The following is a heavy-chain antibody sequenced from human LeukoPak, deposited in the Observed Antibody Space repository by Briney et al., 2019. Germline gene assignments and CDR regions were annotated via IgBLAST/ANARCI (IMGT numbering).Heavy chain of an antibody. CDR3: AREASRGATTPFDY. V-gene: IGHV4-59*01. J-gene: IGHJ4*02. Sequence: SETLSLTCTVSGGSISSYYWSWIRQPPEKGQEWIGYIYYSGSTSYNPSLKSRVTISVDTSKNQFSLKLSSVTAADTAVYYCAREASRGATTPFDYWGQGTLVTVSS. CDR2: IYYSGST. D-gene: IGHD1-26*01. CDR1: GGSISSYY.